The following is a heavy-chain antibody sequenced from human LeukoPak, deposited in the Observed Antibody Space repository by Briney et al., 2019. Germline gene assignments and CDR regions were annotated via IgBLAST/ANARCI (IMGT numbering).Heavy chain of an antibody. J-gene: IGHJ5*02. D-gene: IGHD3-10*01. CDR3: ARALFGASVGTDT. V-gene: IGHV3-74*03. Sequence: GGSLRLSCAASGFIFSNYWMYWVRQAPGRGLAWVSRINEDGSRTMYADSVKGRFTISRDNAESTLYLEMTGLRADDTAVYYCARALFGASVGTDTWGQGTLVTVSS. CDR1: GFIFSNYW. CDR2: INEDGSRT.